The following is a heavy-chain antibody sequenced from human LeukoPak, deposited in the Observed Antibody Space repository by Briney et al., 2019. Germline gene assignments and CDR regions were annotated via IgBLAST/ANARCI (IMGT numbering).Heavy chain of an antibody. D-gene: IGHD3-10*01. CDR2: INHSGST. CDR1: GGSFSGYY. Sequence: SETLSLTCAVYGGSFSGYYWSWIRQPPGKGLEWIGEINHSGSTNYNPSLKSRVTISVDTSKNQFSLNLNSVTAADTAVYHCARHLPYYYGSGSYREPLDYWGQGTLLTVSS. J-gene: IGHJ4*02. V-gene: IGHV4-34*01. CDR3: ARHLPYYYGSGSYREPLDY.